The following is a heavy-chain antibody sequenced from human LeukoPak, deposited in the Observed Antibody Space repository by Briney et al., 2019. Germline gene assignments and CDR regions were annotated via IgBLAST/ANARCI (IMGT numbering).Heavy chain of an antibody. CDR2: INHSGST. CDR1: GGSFSDYY. Sequence: PSETLSLTCAVYGGSFSDYYWSWIRQPPGKGLEWIGEINHSGSTNYNPSLKSRVTISVDTSKTQFSLKLSSVTAADTAVYYCARASRFLGRYYMDVWGKGTTVTVS. V-gene: IGHV4-34*01. CDR3: ARASRFLGRYYMDV. D-gene: IGHD3-3*01. J-gene: IGHJ6*03.